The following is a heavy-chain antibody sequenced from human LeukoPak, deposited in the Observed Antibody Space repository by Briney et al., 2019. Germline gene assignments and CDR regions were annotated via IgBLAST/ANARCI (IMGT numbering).Heavy chain of an antibody. J-gene: IGHJ4*02. D-gene: IGHD6-13*01. CDR1: GFSFDDYG. CDR3: ARGGLRIAAAV. V-gene: IGHV3-20*04. Sequence: GGSLRLSCAASGFSFDDYGMSWVRQAPGKGLEWVSGINWNGGSTGYADSVKGRFTISRDNAKNSLYLQMNSLRAEDTAVYYCARGGLRIAAAVWGQGTLVTVSS. CDR2: INWNGGST.